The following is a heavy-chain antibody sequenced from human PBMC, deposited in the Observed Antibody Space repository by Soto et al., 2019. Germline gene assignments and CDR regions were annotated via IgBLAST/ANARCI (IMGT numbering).Heavy chain of an antibody. V-gene: IGHV6-1*01. CDR1: GDSVSSNSAA. D-gene: IGHD1-7*01. Sequence: QVQLQESGPGLVKPSQTLSLTCAISGDSVSSNSAAWNWIRLSPSRGLEWLARTYYRSRWYNDYAVFVRSLIDVNPDTSKYQFSIRLTSVTPEATAVNYCAGTTSHQWQYIDVWGKGTTYTVSS. CDR2: TYYRSRWYN. J-gene: IGHJ6*03. CDR3: AGTTSHQWQYIDV.